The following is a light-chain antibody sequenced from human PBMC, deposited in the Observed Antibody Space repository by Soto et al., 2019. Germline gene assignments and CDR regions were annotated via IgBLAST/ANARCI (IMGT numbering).Light chain of an antibody. Sequence: EIVMTQSPATLSVSPGERATLSCRASQSVSSNLAWYQQRPGQAPRLLIYGASTRATGILARFSGSGSGTEFTLTISSLQSEDFAVYYCQQYNDWPPKQYTFGQGTKLEIK. J-gene: IGKJ2*01. CDR2: GAS. V-gene: IGKV3-15*01. CDR1: QSVSSN. CDR3: QQYNDWPPKQYT.